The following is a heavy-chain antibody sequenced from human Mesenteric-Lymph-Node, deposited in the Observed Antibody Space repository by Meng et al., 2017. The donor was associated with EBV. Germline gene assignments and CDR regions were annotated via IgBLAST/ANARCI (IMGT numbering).Heavy chain of an antibody. CDR1: GFSLSTYAVG. J-gene: IGHJ4*02. D-gene: IGHD4-23*01. CDR2: IYWDDDE. Sequence: QITLKESGPTLVKPTQTLTLTCTFSGFSLSTYAVGVGWIRQPPGKALEWLALIYWDDDERYSPSLKSRLTITKDTSINQVVLTMTNMDPVDTATYYCVHGRGGGNSAIFDYWDQGTLVTVDS. V-gene: IGHV2-5*02. CDR3: VHGRGGGNSAIFDY.